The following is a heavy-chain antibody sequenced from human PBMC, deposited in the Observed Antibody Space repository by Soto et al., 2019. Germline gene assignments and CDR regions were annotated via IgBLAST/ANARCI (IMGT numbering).Heavy chain of an antibody. Sequence: SETLSLTCTVSGGSISSYYWSWIRQPPGKGLEWIGYIYYSGSTNYNPSLKSRVTISVDTSKNQFSLKLSSVTAADTAVYYCARPSRGTSDAFDIWGQGTMVTVSS. J-gene: IGHJ3*02. CDR1: GGSISSYY. CDR3: ARPSRGTSDAFDI. CDR2: IYYSGST. V-gene: IGHV4-59*08. D-gene: IGHD4-17*01.